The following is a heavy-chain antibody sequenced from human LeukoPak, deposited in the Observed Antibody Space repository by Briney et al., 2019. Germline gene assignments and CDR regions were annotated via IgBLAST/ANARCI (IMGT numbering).Heavy chain of an antibody. CDR2: INHSGST. CDR1: GGSFSGYY. CDR3: AKGYCSGGSCYSGFDY. J-gene: IGHJ4*02. D-gene: IGHD2-15*01. V-gene: IGHV4-34*01. Sequence: SGTLSLTCAVYGGSFSGYYWSWIRQPPGKGLEWIGEINHSGSTNYNPSLKSRVTISVDTSKNQFSLKLSSVTAADTAVYYCAKGYCSGGSCYSGFDYWGQGTLVTVSS.